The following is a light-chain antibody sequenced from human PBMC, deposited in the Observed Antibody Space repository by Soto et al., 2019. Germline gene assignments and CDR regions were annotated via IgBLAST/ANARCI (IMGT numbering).Light chain of an antibody. Sequence: DIQMTQSPSTLSASVGDRVTITCRASQSISSWLAWYQQKPGKAPKLLIYKAASLESGVPSRFSGSGSGTEFTLTISSLQPDDFATYYCQQYDGFSRTFGHGTKVDIK. J-gene: IGKJ1*01. CDR1: QSISSW. CDR3: QQYDGFSRT. CDR2: KAA. V-gene: IGKV1-5*03.